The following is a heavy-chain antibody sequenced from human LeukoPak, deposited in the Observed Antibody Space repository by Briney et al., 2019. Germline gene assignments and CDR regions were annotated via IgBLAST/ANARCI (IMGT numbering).Heavy chain of an antibody. J-gene: IGHJ4*02. CDR2: IYPEDSDT. V-gene: IGHV5-51*01. Sequence: GESLKITCKDSGYNFSNYWLGWVRQMPGKGLQWIGIIYPEDSDTKYSPSFEGQVTISADKSIRTAYLQWTSLKVSDTGIYYCARLQTAYDPVANWGQGTLVTVSS. CDR1: GYNFSNYW. CDR3: ARLQTAYDPVAN. D-gene: IGHD5-12*01.